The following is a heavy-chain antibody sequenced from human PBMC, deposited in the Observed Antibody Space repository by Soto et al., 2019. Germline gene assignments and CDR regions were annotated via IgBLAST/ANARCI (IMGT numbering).Heavy chain of an antibody. D-gene: IGHD3-22*01. CDR2: IYWDDDK. Sequence: QITLKESGPTLMKPTQTLTLTCTFSGFSLRTSGVGVGWIRQPPGKALEWLALIYWDDDKRYSPSLKSRLTITKDTSKNQVVLTMTNMDPVDTATYYCARRGTPYYDSRGHYFDYWGQGTLVTVSS. V-gene: IGHV2-5*02. CDR3: ARRGTPYYDSRGHYFDY. J-gene: IGHJ4*02. CDR1: GFSLRTSGVG.